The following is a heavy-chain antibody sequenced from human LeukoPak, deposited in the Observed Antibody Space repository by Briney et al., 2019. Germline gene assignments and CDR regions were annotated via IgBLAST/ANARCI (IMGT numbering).Heavy chain of an antibody. V-gene: IGHV1-18*01. CDR2: ISAYNGNT. D-gene: IGHD4-17*01. CDR1: GCTFTSYG. J-gene: IGHJ3*02. Sequence: ASVKVSCKASGCTFTSYGISWVRQAPGQGLEWMGWISAYNGNTNYAQKLQGRVTMTTDTSTSTAYMELRSLRSDDTAVYYCARFDSNYDYGDYLGAFDIWGQGTMVTVSS. CDR3: ARFDSNYDYGDYLGAFDI.